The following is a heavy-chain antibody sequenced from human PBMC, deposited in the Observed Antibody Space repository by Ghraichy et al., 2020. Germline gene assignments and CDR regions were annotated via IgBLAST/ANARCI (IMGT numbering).Heavy chain of an antibody. Sequence: GESLNISCAVSGFTFSNYNMNWVRQAPGKGPEWISYISPSTNFIWYADSVKGRFTVSRDSAKSSLYLQMNSLRDEDTALYYCVRAPAETKVYFDYWGQGTLVTVSS. V-gene: IGHV3-48*02. CDR1: GFTFSNYN. J-gene: IGHJ4*02. D-gene: IGHD4-17*01. CDR3: VRAPAETKVYFDY. CDR2: ISPSTNFI.